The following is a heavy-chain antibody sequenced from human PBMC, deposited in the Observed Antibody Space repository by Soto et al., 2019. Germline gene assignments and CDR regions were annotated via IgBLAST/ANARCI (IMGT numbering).Heavy chain of an antibody. CDR2: IKQDGGEK. CDR1: GFTFSSYW. V-gene: IGHV3-7*01. CDR3: ARDSIRSGYYWDYYYGMDV. Sequence: PGGSLRLSCAASGFTFSSYWMSWVRQAPGKGLEWVANIKQDGGEKYYVDSVKGRFTISRDNAKNSLYLQMNSLRAEDTAVYYCARDSIRSGYYWDYYYGMDVWGQGTTVTVSS. J-gene: IGHJ6*02. D-gene: IGHD3-22*01.